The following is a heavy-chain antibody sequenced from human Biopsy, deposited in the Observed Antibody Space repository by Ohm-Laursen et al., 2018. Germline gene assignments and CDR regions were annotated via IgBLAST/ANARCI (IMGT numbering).Heavy chain of an antibody. J-gene: IGHJ4*02. CDR3: ASEMMSEAGGFDY. CDR1: GFTFSSYG. CDR2: IWYDGSNK. V-gene: IGHV3-33*01. D-gene: IGHD3-10*01. Sequence: SLRLSCTASGFTFSSYGMHWVRQAPGKGLEWVAVIWYDGSNKYYADSVKGRFTISRDNSKNTLYLQMNSLRAEDTAVYYCASEMMSEAGGFDYWGQGTLVTISS.